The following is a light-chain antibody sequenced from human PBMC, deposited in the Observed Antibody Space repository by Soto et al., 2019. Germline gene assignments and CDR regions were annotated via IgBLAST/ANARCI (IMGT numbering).Light chain of an antibody. Sequence: QSALTQPASVSGSPGQSITISCTGTSSDVGGYDYVSWYQQHPGEAPKLMIYDVSHRPSGVSNRFSGSKSDNTASLTISGLQAEDEADYYRSSYTSSSTYVFGTGTKLTVL. J-gene: IGLJ1*01. V-gene: IGLV2-14*01. CDR2: DVS. CDR1: SSDVGGYDY. CDR3: SSYTSSSTYV.